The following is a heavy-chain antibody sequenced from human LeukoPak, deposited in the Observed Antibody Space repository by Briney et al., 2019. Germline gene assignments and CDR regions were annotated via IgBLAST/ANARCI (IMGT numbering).Heavy chain of an antibody. Sequence: PSETLSLTCTVSGGSISSYYWSWIRQPPGKGLEWIGYIYYSGSTNYNPSLKSRVTISVDTSKNQFSLKLSSVTAADTAVYYCARVEDYYGSGRRFDPWGQGTLVTVSS. CDR2: IYYSGST. D-gene: IGHD3-10*01. CDR1: GGSISSYY. V-gene: IGHV4-59*12. CDR3: ARVEDYYGSGRRFDP. J-gene: IGHJ5*02.